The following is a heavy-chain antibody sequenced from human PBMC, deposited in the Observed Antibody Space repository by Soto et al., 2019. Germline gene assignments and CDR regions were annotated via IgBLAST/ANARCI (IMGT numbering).Heavy chain of an antibody. J-gene: IGHJ5*02. D-gene: IGHD1-26*01. V-gene: IGHV4-4*07. CDR2: VYTSGST. CDR3: ARGIYSKVGATICFDP. CDR1: GGSINSYY. Sequence: SETLSLTCTVSGGSINSYYWSWIRQPAGKGLEWIGRVYTSGSTNYNPSLKSRVTMSVDTSKNRFSLKLSSVTAADTAVYYCARGIYSKVGATICFDPRGQGTLVTVSS.